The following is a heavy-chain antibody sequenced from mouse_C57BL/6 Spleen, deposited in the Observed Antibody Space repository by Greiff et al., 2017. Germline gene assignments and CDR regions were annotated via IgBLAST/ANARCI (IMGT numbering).Heavy chain of an antibody. J-gene: IGHJ4*01. Sequence: VQLQQSGPELVKPGASVKLSCKASGYTFTSYDINWVKQRPGQGLEWIGWIYPRDGSTKYNEKFKGKATLTVDTSSSTAYMELHSLTSEDSAVYFCARETITTVADYYAMDYWGQGTSVTVSS. D-gene: IGHD1-1*01. CDR2: IYPRDGST. CDR3: ARETITTVADYYAMDY. CDR1: GYTFTSYD. V-gene: IGHV1-85*01.